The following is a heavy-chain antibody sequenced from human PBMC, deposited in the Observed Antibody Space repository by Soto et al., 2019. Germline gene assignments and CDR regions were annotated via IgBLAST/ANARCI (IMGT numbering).Heavy chain of an antibody. Sequence: KPSETLSLTCTVSGDSISSYYWTWIRQAPGKGLEWIGFIYHSGNTNYNPSLKSRVTMSIDTSKSQFSLKLNSVTVADTAVYYCARDQGIASSGPFDYWGQGTLVTVSS. J-gene: IGHJ4*02. D-gene: IGHD6-13*01. CDR1: GDSISSYY. CDR2: IYHSGNT. CDR3: ARDQGIASSGPFDY. V-gene: IGHV4-59*01.